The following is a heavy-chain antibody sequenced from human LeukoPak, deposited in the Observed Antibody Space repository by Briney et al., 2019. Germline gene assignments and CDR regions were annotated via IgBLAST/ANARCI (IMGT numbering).Heavy chain of an antibody. D-gene: IGHD3-22*01. CDR2: ISYDGSNK. CDR1: GFTFSSYA. Sequence: HPGGSLRLSCAASGFTFSSYAMHWVRQAPGKGLEWVAVISYDGSNKYYADSVKGRFTISRDNSKNTLYLQINSLRAEDTAVYYCATDPDSSGYYYPIFDYWGQGTLVTVSS. J-gene: IGHJ4*02. CDR3: ATDPDSSGYYYPIFDY. V-gene: IGHV3-30-3*01.